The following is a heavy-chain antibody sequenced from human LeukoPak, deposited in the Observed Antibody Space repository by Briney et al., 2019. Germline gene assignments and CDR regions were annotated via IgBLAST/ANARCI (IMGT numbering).Heavy chain of an antibody. Sequence: SVKVSCKASGGTFSSYAISWVRQAPGQGREWMGRIIPIFGTANYAQKFQGRVTITTDESTSTAYMELSSLRSEDTAVYYCASGGYSYGPYYFDYWGQGTLVSVSS. D-gene: IGHD5-18*01. CDR1: GGTFSSYA. CDR3: ASGGYSYGPYYFDY. V-gene: IGHV1-69*05. CDR2: IIPIFGTA. J-gene: IGHJ4*02.